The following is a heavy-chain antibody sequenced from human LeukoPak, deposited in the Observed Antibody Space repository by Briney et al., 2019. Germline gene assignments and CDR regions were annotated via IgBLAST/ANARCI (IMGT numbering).Heavy chain of an antibody. V-gene: IGHV3-48*03. CDR2: IGSSGSTI. Sequence: GRSLRLSCAASGLTFNSSEMNWVRQAPGKGLEWVSYIGSSGSTIYHADSVKGRFTISRDNAKNSLYLQMNSLRAEDTAVYYCARERDRQLDAFDIWGQGTMVTVSS. CDR1: GLTFNSSE. CDR3: ARERDRQLDAFDI. J-gene: IGHJ3*02. D-gene: IGHD6-13*01.